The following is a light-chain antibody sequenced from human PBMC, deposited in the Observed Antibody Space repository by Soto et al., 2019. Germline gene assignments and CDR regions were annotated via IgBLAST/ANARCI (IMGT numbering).Light chain of an antibody. V-gene: IGLV2-23*01. Sequence: QSALTQPASVSGSPGQPITISCTVTGSDFRTYNLVSWYQQHPGKVPKLIIYEASKRPSGVSNRFSGSQPGNTASPTVSGLQAEDEADYYCCSYAGDKTYVFGSGTKVTVL. J-gene: IGLJ1*01. CDR1: GSDFRTYNL. CDR2: EAS. CDR3: CSYAGDKTYV.